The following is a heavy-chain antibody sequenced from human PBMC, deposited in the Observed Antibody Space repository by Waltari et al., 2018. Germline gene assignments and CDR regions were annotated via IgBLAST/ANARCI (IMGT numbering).Heavy chain of an antibody. J-gene: IGHJ4*02. CDR3: ASPQLYSGSYYPLDY. V-gene: IGHV1-69*14. CDR1: GGTFGSYA. D-gene: IGHD1-26*01. Sequence: QVKLVQSGAELKKPGSSVKVSCKASGGTFGSYAISWVRTAPGQGLEGMGGIIPIFGTANYAQKFQGRVTITADKSTSTAYMELSSLRSEDTAVYYCASPQLYSGSYYPLDYWGQGTLVTVSS. CDR2: IIPIFGTA.